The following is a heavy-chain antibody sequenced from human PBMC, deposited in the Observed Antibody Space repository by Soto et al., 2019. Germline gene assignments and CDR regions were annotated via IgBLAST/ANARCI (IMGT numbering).Heavy chain of an antibody. Sequence: SETLSLTCTVSGGSISSYYWSWIRQPPGKGLEWIGYIYYSGSTNYNPSLKSRVTISVDTSESQFSLKLKYVTAADTAVYYCARLRKSSGYDLFDYWGQGTLVTGSS. CDR1: GGSISSYY. J-gene: IGHJ4*02. CDR2: IYYSGST. V-gene: IGHV4-59*08. CDR3: ARLRKSSGYDLFDY. D-gene: IGHD5-12*01.